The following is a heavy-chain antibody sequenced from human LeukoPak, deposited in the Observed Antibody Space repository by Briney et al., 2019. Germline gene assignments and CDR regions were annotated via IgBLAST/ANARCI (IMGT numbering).Heavy chain of an antibody. Sequence: GGPVRLPCGVSGFPFRSCGMHWLRRSPGEALEWVASIRYDGSNTYYADSVKGRFTISRDNSKNTLYLQMNSLRAEDTAVYYCAKESYPGDFDYWGQGTLVTVSS. CDR3: AKESYPGDFDY. D-gene: IGHD1-14*01. V-gene: IGHV3-30*02. J-gene: IGHJ4*02. CDR1: GFPFRSCG. CDR2: IRYDGSNT.